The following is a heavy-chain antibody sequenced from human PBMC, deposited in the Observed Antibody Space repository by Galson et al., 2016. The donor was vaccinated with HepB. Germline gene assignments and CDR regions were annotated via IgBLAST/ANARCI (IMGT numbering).Heavy chain of an antibody. CDR1: GGSISSHY. CDR3: ARHRRVVDWFDP. J-gene: IGHJ5*01. Sequence: LSLTCSVSGGSISSHYWTWFRQPPGKGLEWLGSIHYSGYTKDSPSFRSRVAISVDTSKSQFSLNLTAVTAADTAIYYCARHRRVVDWFDPWGQGILVTVSS. D-gene: IGHD2-15*01. V-gene: IGHV4-59*08. CDR2: IHYSGYT.